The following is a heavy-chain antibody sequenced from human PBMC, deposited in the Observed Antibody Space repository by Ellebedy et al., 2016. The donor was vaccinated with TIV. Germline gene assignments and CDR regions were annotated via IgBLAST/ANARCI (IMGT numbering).Heavy chain of an antibody. J-gene: IGHJ4*02. CDR2: IRQDGSET. Sequence: GGSLRLSXAASGFTFSSYWMTWVRQAPGKGLEWVANIRQDGSETFFVDSVKGRLTLSRDNAKNSLYLQLNSLRAEDTAVYYCTRRRCTSTSCFFDSWGQGTLVTVSS. CDR1: GFTFSSYW. CDR3: TRRRCTSTSCFFDS. V-gene: IGHV3-7*01. D-gene: IGHD2-2*01.